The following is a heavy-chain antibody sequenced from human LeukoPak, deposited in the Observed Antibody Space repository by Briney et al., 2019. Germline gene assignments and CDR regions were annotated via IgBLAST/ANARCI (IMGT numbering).Heavy chain of an antibody. CDR1: GFTFSSYG. V-gene: IGHV3-30*02. Sequence: GGSLRLSCAASGFTFSSYGMHWVRQAPGKGLEWVAFIRYDGSNKYYADSVKGRFTISRDNSKNTLYLQMNSLRAEDTAVYYCAKGLDDFWSGYDYWGQGTLVTVSS. J-gene: IGHJ4*02. D-gene: IGHD3-3*01. CDR3: AKGLDDFWSGYDY. CDR2: IRYDGSNK.